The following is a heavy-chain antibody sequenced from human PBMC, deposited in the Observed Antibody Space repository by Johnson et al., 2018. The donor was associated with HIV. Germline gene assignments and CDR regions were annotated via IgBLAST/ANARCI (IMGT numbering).Heavy chain of an antibody. Sequence: QVQVVESGGGVVQPGRSLRLSCAASGFIFSSYAMHWVRRAPGKGLEWVAVISFDGSNKYYADSVKGRFTISREHSKSTLNLQMNNLRAEDTAVYYCARDTDDFWSGAGAFDIWGQGTMVTVSS. CDR2: ISFDGSNK. D-gene: IGHD3-3*01. CDR3: ARDTDDFWSGAGAFDI. CDR1: GFIFSSYA. J-gene: IGHJ3*02. V-gene: IGHV3-30*04.